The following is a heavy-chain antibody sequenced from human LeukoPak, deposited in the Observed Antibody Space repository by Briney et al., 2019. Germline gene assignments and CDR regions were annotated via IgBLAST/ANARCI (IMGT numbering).Heavy chain of an antibody. Sequence: PSETLSLTCTVSGVPISRYYWSWIRQPAGKGLEWIGRMYTSGSTKYNPSLKSRVTMSVDRSKNQCSLKLSSVTAADTAVYYCARDLVETIDCWGQGTLVTVSS. J-gene: IGHJ4*02. CDR3: ARDLVETIDC. V-gene: IGHV4-4*07. CDR2: MYTSGST. CDR1: GVPISRYY.